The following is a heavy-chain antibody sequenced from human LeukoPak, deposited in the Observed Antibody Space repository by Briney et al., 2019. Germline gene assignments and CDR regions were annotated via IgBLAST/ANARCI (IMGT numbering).Heavy chain of an antibody. J-gene: IGHJ6*04. CDR1: GFTFSSYY. V-gene: IGHV3-74*01. Sequence: GGSLRLSCAASGFTFSSYYIHWVRQAPGKGLVWVSRINNDGSSTRYADSVKGRFTISRDNAKNTLYPQMNSLRAEDTAVYYCARGLYCSGINCYNGMDVWGKGTTVTVSS. CDR2: INNDGSST. D-gene: IGHD2-2*02. CDR3: ARGLYCSGINCYNGMDV.